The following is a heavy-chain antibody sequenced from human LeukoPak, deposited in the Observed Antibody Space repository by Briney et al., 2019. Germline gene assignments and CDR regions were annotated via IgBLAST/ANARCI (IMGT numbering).Heavy chain of an antibody. D-gene: IGHD3-3*01. Sequence: GGSLRLSCAASGFTFSDYYMSWIRQAPGKGLEWVSYISSSGSTIYYADSVKGRFTISRDNGKNSLYLQMNSLRAEDTAVYYCARDFWSGFYTPYNWFDPWGQRTLVTVSS. CDR3: ARDFWSGFYTPYNWFDP. CDR1: GFTFSDYY. J-gene: IGHJ5*02. CDR2: ISSSGSTI. V-gene: IGHV3-11*01.